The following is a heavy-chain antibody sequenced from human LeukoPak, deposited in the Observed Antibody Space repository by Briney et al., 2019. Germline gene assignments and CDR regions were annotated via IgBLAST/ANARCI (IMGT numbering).Heavy chain of an antibody. V-gene: IGHV3-48*03. CDR1: GFTFSSYE. D-gene: IGHD5/OR15-5a*01. CDR3: ASDPPPETSVWHGSV. Sequence: GGSLRLSCAASGFTFSSYEMNWVRQAPGKGLEWVSYISSSGSTIYYADSVKGRFTISRDNAKNSLYLQMNSLRAEDTAVYYCASDPPPETSVWHGSVWGQGTLVTVSS. J-gene: IGHJ4*02. CDR2: ISSSGSTI.